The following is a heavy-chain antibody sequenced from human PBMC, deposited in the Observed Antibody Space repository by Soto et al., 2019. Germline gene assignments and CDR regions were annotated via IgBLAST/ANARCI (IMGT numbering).Heavy chain of an antibody. D-gene: IGHD3-10*01. CDR3: ARGFRITMVRGVNHWFDP. J-gene: IGHJ5*02. V-gene: IGHV4-61*01. CDR2: IYYSGST. CDR1: GGSVSSGSYY. Sequence: SETLSLTCTVSGGSVSSGSYYWSWIRQPPGKGLEWIGYIYYSGSTNYNPSLKSRVTISVDTSKNQFSLKLSSVTAADAAVYYCARGFRITMVRGVNHWFDPWGQGTLVTVSS.